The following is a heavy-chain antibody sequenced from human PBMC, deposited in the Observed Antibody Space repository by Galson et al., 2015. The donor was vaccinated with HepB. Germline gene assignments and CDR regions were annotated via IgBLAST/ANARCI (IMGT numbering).Heavy chain of an antibody. CDR2: ISSSGSYT. J-gene: IGHJ6*02. CDR3: ARVVAAAGTAFVYYYGMDV. V-gene: IGHV3-11*06. CDR1: GFTFSDYY. D-gene: IGHD6-13*01. Sequence: SLRLSCAASGFTFSDYYMSWIRQAPGKGLEWVSYISSSGSYTNYADSVKGRFTISRDNAKNSLYLQMNSLRAEDTAVYYCARVVAAAGTAFVYYYGMDVWGQGTTVTVSS.